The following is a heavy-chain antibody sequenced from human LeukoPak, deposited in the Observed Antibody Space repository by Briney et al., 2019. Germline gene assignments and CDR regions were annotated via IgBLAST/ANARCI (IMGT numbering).Heavy chain of an antibody. J-gene: IGHJ6*04. CDR2: INPNSGGT. CDR1: GYTFTGYY. D-gene: IGHD6-13*01. Sequence: GASVKVSCKASGYTFTGYYMHWVRQAPGQGLEWMGWINPNSGGTNYAQKFQGRVTMTRDTSISTAYMELSRLRSDDTAVYYCARDRRALYSSSDLDVWGKGTTVTVSS. V-gene: IGHV1-2*02. CDR3: ARDRRALYSSSDLDV.